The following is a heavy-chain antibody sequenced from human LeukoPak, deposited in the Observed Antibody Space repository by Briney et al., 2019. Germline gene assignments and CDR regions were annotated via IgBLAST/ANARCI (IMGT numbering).Heavy chain of an antibody. D-gene: IGHD6-13*01. CDR1: GGSISSSSYY. CDR2: IYYSGST. J-gene: IGHJ4*02. Sequence: PSETLSLTCTVSGGSISSSSYYWGWIRQPPGKGLEWIGSIYYSGSTYYNPSLKSRVTISVDTSKNQFSLKLSSVTTADTAVYYCARDLAAGTTGFDYWGQGTLVTVSS. CDR3: ARDLAAGTTGFDY. V-gene: IGHV4-39*02.